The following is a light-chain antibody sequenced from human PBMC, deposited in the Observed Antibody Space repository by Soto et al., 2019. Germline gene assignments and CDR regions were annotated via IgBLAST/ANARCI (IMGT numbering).Light chain of an antibody. Sequence: PGERATLSCRASQSVSSNHLAWYQQKPGQAPRLLIYGGSSRATGIPARFSGSGSGTDFTLTISSLQPDDFATYYCQQYGSSPNTFGQGTRLEIK. CDR1: QSVSSNH. J-gene: IGKJ5*01. CDR3: QQYGSSPNT. CDR2: GGS. V-gene: IGKV3-20*01.